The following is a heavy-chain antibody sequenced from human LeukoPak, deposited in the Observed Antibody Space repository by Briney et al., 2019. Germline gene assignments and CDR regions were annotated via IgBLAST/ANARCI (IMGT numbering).Heavy chain of an antibody. CDR2: IIPIFGTA. V-gene: IGHV1-69*01. J-gene: IGHJ4*02. Sequence: SVKVSCKASGGTFSSYAISWVRQAPGHGLERMGGIIPIFGTANYAQKFQGRVTITADESTSTAYMELSSLRSEDTAVYYCARGYDSSGYYWASPFDYWGQGTLVTVSS. CDR3: ARGYDSSGYYWASPFDY. CDR1: GGTFSSYA. D-gene: IGHD3-22*01.